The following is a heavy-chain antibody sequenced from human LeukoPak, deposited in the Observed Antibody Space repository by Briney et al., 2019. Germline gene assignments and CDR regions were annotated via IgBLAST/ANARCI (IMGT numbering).Heavy chain of an antibody. CDR2: IYSGGNT. Sequence: PGGSLRLSCAASGFTVSSNYMSWVRQAPGKGLEWVSIIYSGGNTYYADSVKSRFTISRDNPKNTLYLQMNTLRAEDTAVYYCARDLLYGSGSYSDYWGQGTLVTVSS. CDR1: GFTVSSNY. CDR3: ARDLLYGSGSYSDY. V-gene: IGHV3-66*01. J-gene: IGHJ4*02. D-gene: IGHD3-10*01.